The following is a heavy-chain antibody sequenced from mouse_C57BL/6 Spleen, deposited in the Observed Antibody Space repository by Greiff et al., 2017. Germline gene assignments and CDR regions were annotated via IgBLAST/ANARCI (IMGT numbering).Heavy chain of an antibody. CDR3: ARLVLKAYGSDYFDY. CDR2: IDPNSGGT. D-gene: IGHD1-1*01. V-gene: IGHV1-72*01. J-gene: IGHJ2*01. CDR1: GYTFTSYW. Sequence: QVQLQQSGAELVKPGASVKLSCKASGYTFTSYWMHWVKQRPGRGLEWIGRIDPNSGGTKYNEKFKSKATLTVDKPSSTAYMQLSSLTSEDSAVYYCARLVLKAYGSDYFDYWGQGTTLTVSS.